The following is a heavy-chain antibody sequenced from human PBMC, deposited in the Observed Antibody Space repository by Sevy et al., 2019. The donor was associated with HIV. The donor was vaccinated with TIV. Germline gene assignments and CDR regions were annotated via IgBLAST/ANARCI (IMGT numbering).Heavy chain of an antibody. CDR1: GFTFSSYG. J-gene: IGHJ4*02. D-gene: IGHD1-26*01. CDR2: ISYDGSNK. V-gene: IGHV3-30*18. CDR3: AKERGMVGALDY. Sequence: GGSLRLSCAASGFTFSSYGMHWVRQAPGKGLEWVAVISYDGSNKYYADSVKGRFTISRDNSKNTLYLQMNSLRAEDTAVYYCAKERGMVGALDYWGQGTLVTVSS.